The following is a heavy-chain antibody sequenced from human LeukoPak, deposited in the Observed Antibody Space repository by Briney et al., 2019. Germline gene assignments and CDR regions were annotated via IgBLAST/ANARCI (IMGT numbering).Heavy chain of an antibody. V-gene: IGHV4-34*01. CDR1: GGSFSGYY. CDR2: ISHSGST. D-gene: IGHD3-10*01. CDR3: ARDDYGSAYNWFDP. Sequence: RSSETLSLTCAVYGGSFSGYYWSWVRQPPGKGLEWIGEISHSGSTNYNPSLKSRVTMSVATSKNQFSLKLSSVTAADTAVYYCARDDYGSAYNWFDPWGQGTLVTVSS. J-gene: IGHJ5*02.